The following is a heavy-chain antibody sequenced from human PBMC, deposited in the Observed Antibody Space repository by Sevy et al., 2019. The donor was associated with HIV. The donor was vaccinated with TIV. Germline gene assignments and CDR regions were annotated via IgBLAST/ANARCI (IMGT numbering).Heavy chain of an antibody. Sequence: SETLSLTCTVSGGSISSYYWSWIRQPPGKGLEWIGYIYYSGSTNYNPSLKSRVTISVETSKNQFSLKLSSVTAADTAVYYCARGQNYYGSGSYYIYYYYYMDVWGKGTTVTVSS. V-gene: IGHV4-59*01. CDR1: GGSISSYY. D-gene: IGHD3-10*01. CDR3: ARGQNYYGSGSYYIYYYYYMDV. CDR2: IYYSGST. J-gene: IGHJ6*03.